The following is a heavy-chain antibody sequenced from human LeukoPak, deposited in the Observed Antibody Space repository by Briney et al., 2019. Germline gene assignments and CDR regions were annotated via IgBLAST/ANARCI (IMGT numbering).Heavy chain of an antibody. J-gene: IGHJ4*02. D-gene: IGHD4-11*01. V-gene: IGHV3-21*01. CDR3: ARDRDYSHDY. CDR2: ISSSSSYI. CDR1: GFTFSSYS. Sequence: KPGGSLRLSCAASGFTFSSYSMNWVRQAPGKGLEWVSSISSSSSYIYYADSAKGRFTNSRDNAKNSLYLQMNSLRAEDTAVYYCARDRDYSHDYWGQGTLVTVSS.